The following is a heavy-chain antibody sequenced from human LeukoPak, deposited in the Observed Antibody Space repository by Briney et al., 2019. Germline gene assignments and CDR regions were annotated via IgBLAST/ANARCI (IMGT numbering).Heavy chain of an antibody. CDR3: ARGGTAVIAPYAFDI. CDR2: IYYGGST. J-gene: IGHJ3*02. CDR1: GGSISSYY. D-gene: IGHD4-23*01. V-gene: IGHV4-59*01. Sequence: PSETLSHTCTVSGGSISSYYWSWIRQPPGKGLEWIGYIYYGGSTNCNPSVKSRVAMSVDTSKKQFSLKLSSLTAADTAVYYCARGGTAVIAPYAFDIWGQGTMVTVSS.